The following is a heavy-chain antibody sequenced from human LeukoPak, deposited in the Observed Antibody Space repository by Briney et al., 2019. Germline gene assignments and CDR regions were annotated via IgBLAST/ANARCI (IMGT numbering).Heavy chain of an antibody. CDR1: GFTFSSYW. CDR2: INHMN. J-gene: IGHJ6*02. CDR3: ARGGGLDV. V-gene: IGHV3-7*03. Sequence: GGSLRLSCAASGFTFSSYWMNWARQAPGKGLEWVASINHMNYYVDSVKGRFTISRDNAKNSLYLQMSNLRAEDTAAYFCARGGGLDVWGQGATVTVSS. D-gene: IGHD3-16*01.